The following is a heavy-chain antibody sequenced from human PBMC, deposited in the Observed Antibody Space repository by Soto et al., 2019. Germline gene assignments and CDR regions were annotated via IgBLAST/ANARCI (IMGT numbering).Heavy chain of an antibody. CDR1: GGSISGYY. CDR2: IYYSGST. Sequence: QVQLQESGPGLVKPSETLSLTCTVSGGSISGYYWSWIRQPPGKGLEWIGYIYYSGSTNYNPSLKSRVTISVDTSKNQFSLKLSSVTAADTAVYYCAGETSWYGEINSNWFDPWGQGTLVTVSS. D-gene: IGHD4-17*01. CDR3: AGETSWYGEINSNWFDP. J-gene: IGHJ5*02. V-gene: IGHV4-59*01.